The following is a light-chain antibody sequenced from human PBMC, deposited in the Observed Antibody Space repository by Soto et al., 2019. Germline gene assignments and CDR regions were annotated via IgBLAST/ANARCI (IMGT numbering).Light chain of an antibody. CDR1: SSDVGGYSY. CDR2: DVS. Sequence: QSSLAKPAYVYRPPGQTFTLSSTGTSSDVGGYSYVSWYQQHPGKAPKFMIYDVSNRPSGVSNRFSGSKSGNTASLTISGLQAEDEADYYCSSYTTSNTRQIVFGTGTKVTVL. CDR3: SSYTTSNTRQIV. J-gene: IGLJ1*01. V-gene: IGLV2-14*01.